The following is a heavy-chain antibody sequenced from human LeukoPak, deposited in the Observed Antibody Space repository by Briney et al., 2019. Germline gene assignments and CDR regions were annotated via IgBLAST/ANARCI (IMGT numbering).Heavy chain of an antibody. CDR2: ISYDGSNK. D-gene: IGHD3-22*01. CDR1: GFTFSSYG. J-gene: IGHJ4*02. Sequence: GGSLRLSCAASGFTFSSYGMHWVRQAPGKGLEWVAVISYDGSNKYYADSVKGRFTISRDNSKNTLYLQMGSLRAEDMAVYYCAKHYYDSSGHGYPWDYFDYWGQGTLVTVSS. CDR3: AKHYYDSSGHGYPWDYFDY. V-gene: IGHV3-30*18.